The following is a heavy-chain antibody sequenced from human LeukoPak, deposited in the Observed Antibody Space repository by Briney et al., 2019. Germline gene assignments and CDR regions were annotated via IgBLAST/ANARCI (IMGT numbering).Heavy chain of an antibody. CDR3: AKDRYYYDSSGYLN. CDR2: INPNSGGT. D-gene: IGHD3-22*01. V-gene: IGHV1-2*02. CDR1: GCTFTGYY. J-gene: IGHJ4*02. Sequence: ASVKVSCKASGCTFTGYYMHWVRQAPGQGLEWMGWINPNSGGTNYAQKFQGRVTMTRDTSISTAYMELSRLRSDDTAVYYCAKDRYYYDSSGYLNWGQGTLVTVSS.